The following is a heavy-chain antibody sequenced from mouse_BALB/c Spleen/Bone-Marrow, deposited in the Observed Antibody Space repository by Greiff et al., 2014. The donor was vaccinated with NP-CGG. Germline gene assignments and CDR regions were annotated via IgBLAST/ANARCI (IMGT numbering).Heavy chain of an antibody. CDR1: GYAFSSYW. CDR3: ARQYGNYFDY. D-gene: IGHD2-10*02. Sequence: QVQLQQSGAELVRPGSSVKISCKASGYAFSSYWMNWVKQRPGQGLEWIGQIYPGDGDTNYNGKFKGKATLTADKSSSTAYMQLSSLTSEDSVVYFCARQYGNYFDYWGQGTTLTVSS. J-gene: IGHJ2*01. V-gene: IGHV1-80*01. CDR2: IYPGDGDT.